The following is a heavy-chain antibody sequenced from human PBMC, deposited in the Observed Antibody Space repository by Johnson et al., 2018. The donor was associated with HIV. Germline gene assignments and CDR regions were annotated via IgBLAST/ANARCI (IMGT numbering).Heavy chain of an antibody. Sequence: VQLVESGGGLVQPGGSLRLSCAASGFTFSSYDMHWVRQATGKGLEWVSAIGTAGDTYYPGSVKGRFTISRENAKNSLYLQMNSLRAGDTAVYYCARDFVAFGECTAFDVWGQGTVVIVSS. CDR3: ARDFVAFGECTAFDV. V-gene: IGHV3-13*01. D-gene: IGHD3-10*01. CDR1: GFTFSSYD. J-gene: IGHJ3*01. CDR2: IGTAGDT.